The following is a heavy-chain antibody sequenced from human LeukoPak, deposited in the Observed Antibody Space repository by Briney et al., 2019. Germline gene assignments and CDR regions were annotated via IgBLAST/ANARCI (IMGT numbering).Heavy chain of an antibody. D-gene: IGHD2-2*03. CDR1: GFTFSSYA. Sequence: GGSLRLSCAASGFTFSSYAMSWVRQAPGKGLEWVSVISGSGGSTHYADSVKGRLTISRDNSKNTLYLQMNSLRAEDTAVYYCAKDGYVSWAYQLSHFDYWGQGTLVTVSS. V-gene: IGHV3-23*01. CDR3: AKDGYVSWAYQLSHFDY. J-gene: IGHJ4*02. CDR2: ISGSGGST.